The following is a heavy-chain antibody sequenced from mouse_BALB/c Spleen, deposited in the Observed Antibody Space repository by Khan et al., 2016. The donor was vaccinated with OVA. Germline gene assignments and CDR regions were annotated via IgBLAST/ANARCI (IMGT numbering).Heavy chain of an antibody. J-gene: IGHJ2*02. CDR3: ARNYRYDVYLDY. CDR1: GYTFTSYV. D-gene: IGHD2-14*01. CDR2: IYPYNDGT. Sequence: EVQLQESGPELVKPGASVKMSCKASGYTFTSYVMHWVKQKPGQGLEWVGYIYPYNDGTKYNEMFKGKATLTSDKSSSTAYMELSSLTSEDSAVYYCARNYRYDVYLDYWGQGTSLTVSS. V-gene: IGHV1S136*01.